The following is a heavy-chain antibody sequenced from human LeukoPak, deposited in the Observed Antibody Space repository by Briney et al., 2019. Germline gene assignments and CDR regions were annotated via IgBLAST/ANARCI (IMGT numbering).Heavy chain of an antibody. V-gene: IGHV1-69*04. CDR2: IIPILGIA. J-gene: IGHJ4*02. D-gene: IGHD2-8*01. Sequence: GASVKVSCKASGGTFSSYAISWVRQAPGQGLEWMGRIIPILGIANYAQKFQGRVTITADKSTSTAYMELSSLRSEDTAVYYCARDRLGKYCTNGVCPFDYWGQGTLVTVSS. CDR3: ARDRLGKYCTNGVCPFDY. CDR1: GGTFSSYA.